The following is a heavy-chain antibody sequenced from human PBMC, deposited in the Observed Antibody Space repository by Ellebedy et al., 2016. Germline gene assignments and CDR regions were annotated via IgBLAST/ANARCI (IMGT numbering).Heavy chain of an antibody. D-gene: IGHD6-19*01. J-gene: IGHJ4*02. CDR1: GGSISSGGYY. CDR2: IYYSGST. CDR3: ARAKGSSGWSESLLFDY. Sequence: SETLSLXCTVSGGSISSGGYYWSWIRQHPGKGLEWIGSIYYSGSTNYNPSLKSRVTISVDTSKNQFSLKLSSVTAADTAVYYCARAKGSSGWSESLLFDYWGRGTLVTVSS. V-gene: IGHV4-61*08.